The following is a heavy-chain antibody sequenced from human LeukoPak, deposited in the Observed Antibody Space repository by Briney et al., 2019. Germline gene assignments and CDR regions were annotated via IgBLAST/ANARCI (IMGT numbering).Heavy chain of an antibody. CDR1: GFTFSSYG. CDR3: ARSGSYWVFDY. Sequence: GALRLSCAASGFTFSSYGMHWVRQAPGKGLEWVAVISYDGSNKYYADSVKGRFTISRDNSKNTLYLQMNNLRAEDTAVYYCARSGSYWVFDYWGQGTLVTVSS. J-gene: IGHJ4*02. D-gene: IGHD1-26*01. V-gene: IGHV3-30*03. CDR2: ISYDGSNK.